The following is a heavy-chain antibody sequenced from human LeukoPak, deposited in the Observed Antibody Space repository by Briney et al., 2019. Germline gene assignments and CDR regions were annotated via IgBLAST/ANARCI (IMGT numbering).Heavy chain of an antibody. Sequence: SVKVSCKASGATFTSKTISWVRLAPGQGLEWMGRIIPMYDIKDYAQKFQGRVTITADKSTSTAYMELSSLTSEDTAVYYCARDRIVGPMESAFDIWGQGTMVTVSP. V-gene: IGHV1-69*04. CDR2: IIPMYDIK. J-gene: IGHJ3*02. CDR3: ARDRIVGPMESAFDI. CDR1: GATFTSKT. D-gene: IGHD1-26*01.